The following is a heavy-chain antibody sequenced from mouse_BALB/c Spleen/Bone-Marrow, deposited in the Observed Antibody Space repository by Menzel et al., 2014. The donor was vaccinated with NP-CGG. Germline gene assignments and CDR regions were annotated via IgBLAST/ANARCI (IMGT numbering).Heavy chain of an antibody. J-gene: IGHJ3*01. D-gene: IGHD1-1*01. CDR3: ASYYYGSSLFAY. CDR1: GFNIKDTY. V-gene: IGHV14-3*02. Sequence: EVQLQQSGAELVKPGASVKLSCTASGFNIKDTYMHWVKQRPEQGLEWIGRIDPANGNTKYDPKFQGKATITADTSSNTAYLQLSSLTSEDTAVYHCASYYYGSSLFAYWGQGTLVTVSA. CDR2: IDPANGNT.